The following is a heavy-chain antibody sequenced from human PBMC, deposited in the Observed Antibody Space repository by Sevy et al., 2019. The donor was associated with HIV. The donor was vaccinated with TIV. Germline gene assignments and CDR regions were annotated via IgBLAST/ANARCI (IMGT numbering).Heavy chain of an antibody. Sequence: ASVKVSCKASGYIFTSYGISWVRQAPGRGLEWVGWISPYKGTTNYAQKFQGRVTMTTDTSTFTVYMQLRSLRSDDTAIYYCAPDRDYDYIWGTFPYRDFWGQGTLVTVSS. CDR3: APDRDYDYIWGTFPYRDF. J-gene: IGHJ4*02. CDR1: GYIFTSYG. V-gene: IGHV1-18*01. D-gene: IGHD3-16*01. CDR2: ISPYKGTT.